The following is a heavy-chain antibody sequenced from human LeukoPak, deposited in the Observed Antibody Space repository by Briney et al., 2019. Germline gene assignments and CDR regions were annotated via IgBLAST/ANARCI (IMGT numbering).Heavy chain of an antibody. D-gene: IGHD6-19*01. V-gene: IGHV4-59*01. J-gene: IGHJ3*02. Sequence: SETLSLTCTVSGGSISSYYWSWIRQPPGKGLEWIGYIYYSGSTNYNPSLKSRVTMSVDTSKNQFSLKLSSVTAADTAVYYCARDLSSGWYGDAFDIWGQGTMVTVSS. CDR2: IYYSGST. CDR3: ARDLSSGWYGDAFDI. CDR1: GGSISSYY.